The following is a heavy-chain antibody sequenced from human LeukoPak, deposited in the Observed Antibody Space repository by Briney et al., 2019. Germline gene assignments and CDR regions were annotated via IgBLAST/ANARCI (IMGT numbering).Heavy chain of an antibody. D-gene: IGHD3-10*01. V-gene: IGHV3-23*01. J-gene: IGHJ3*02. CDR1: GFTFSSYA. CDR2: ISGSGGST. Sequence: GGSLRLSCAASGFTFSSYAMSWVRQAPGKGLEWVSAISGSGGSTYYADSVKGRFTISRDNSKNTLYLQMNSLRAEDTAVYYCAKDYYYGSGSSYDAFDIRGQGTMVTVSS. CDR3: AKDYYYGSGSSYDAFDI.